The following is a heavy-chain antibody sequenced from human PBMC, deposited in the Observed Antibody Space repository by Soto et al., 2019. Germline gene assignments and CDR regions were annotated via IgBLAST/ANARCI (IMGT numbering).Heavy chain of an antibody. CDR2: IIPLFNTT. Sequence: QVQLVQSGAEVKRPGSSVMVSCTASGGTFSNFGLAWVRQAPGQGLQWMGGIIPLFNTTHYAQTFKGRVTVTADGATGTGYMELSSLRSDDTAVYYCARVSLHWISGTCSSLDPYFGMDVWGQGTTVTVS. CDR1: GGTFSNFG. V-gene: IGHV1-69*01. D-gene: IGHD2-15*01. J-gene: IGHJ6*02. CDR3: ARVSLHWISGTCSSLDPYFGMDV.